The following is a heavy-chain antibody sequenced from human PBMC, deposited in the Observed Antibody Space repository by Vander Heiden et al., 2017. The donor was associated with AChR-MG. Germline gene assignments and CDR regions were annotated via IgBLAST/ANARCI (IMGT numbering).Heavy chain of an antibody. CDR3: ARLSGLGPGNFYPRLDS. Sequence: QVHLQESGPGLVKPSETLSLTCTVSRGSINDFSWSWTRPSPGKGMEWIGYFAYSGAAAYSPPLRDRVAISVDTSRSQVFLTLRSVTAADTAVYYCARLSGLGPGNFYPRLDSWGQGTLVTVS. J-gene: IGHJ5*01. D-gene: IGHD3-10*01. CDR2: FAYSGAA. V-gene: IGHV4-59*08. CDR1: RGSINDFS.